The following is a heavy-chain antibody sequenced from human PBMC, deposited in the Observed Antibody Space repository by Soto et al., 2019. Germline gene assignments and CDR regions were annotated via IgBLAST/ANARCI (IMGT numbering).Heavy chain of an antibody. Sequence: GGSLRLSWSASGCTFSSYAMSWVRQAPGKGLELVSAISGSGGSTYYADSVKGRFTISRDNSKNTLYLQMNSLRAEDTAVYYCAKVRDPIVVVPAAPFDYWGQGTLVTASS. CDR2: ISGSGGST. J-gene: IGHJ4*02. CDR3: AKVRDPIVVVPAAPFDY. CDR1: GCTFSSYA. V-gene: IGHV3-23*01. D-gene: IGHD2-2*01.